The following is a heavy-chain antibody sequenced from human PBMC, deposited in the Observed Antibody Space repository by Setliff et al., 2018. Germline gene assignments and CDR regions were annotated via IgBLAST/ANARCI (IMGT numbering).Heavy chain of an antibody. Sequence: SVKVSCKASGGTFSSYAISWVRQAPGQGLEWMGGIIPIFGSANYAQRFQGRVTITADESTSTAYMELSSLRSEDTAVYYCARDLGVVVKSAINYYYYMDVWGKGTTVTVSS. V-gene: IGHV1-69*13. CDR1: GGTFSSYA. CDR2: IIPIFGSA. J-gene: IGHJ6*03. CDR3: ARDLGVVVKSAINYYYYMDV. D-gene: IGHD2-2*01.